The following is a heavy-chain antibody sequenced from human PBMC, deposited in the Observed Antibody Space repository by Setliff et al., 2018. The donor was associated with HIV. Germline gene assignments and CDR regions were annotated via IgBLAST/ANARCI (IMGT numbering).Heavy chain of an antibody. CDR1: GGSISGYY. D-gene: IGHD1-1*01. V-gene: IGHV4-59*01. CDR3: ARFQAWQLGRRGGYYYYMDV. J-gene: IGHJ6*03. Sequence: SETLSLTCTVSGGSISGYYWSWVRQPPEKRLELIGFIHYSGSSDYNPSLKSRITISVDMSRNQFSLVLSSVTAADTAVYYCARFQAWQLGRRGGYYYYMDVWGRGATVTVSS. CDR2: IHYSGSS.